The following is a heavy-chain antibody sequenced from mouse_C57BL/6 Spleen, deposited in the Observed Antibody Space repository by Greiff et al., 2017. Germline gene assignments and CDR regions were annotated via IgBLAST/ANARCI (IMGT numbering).Heavy chain of an antibody. CDR3: ARAHDGYYWFAD. CDR1: GFNIKDYY. D-gene: IGHD2-3*01. Sequence: VQLQQSGAELVKPGASVKLSCTASGFNIKDYYMHWVKQRTEQGLEWIGRIDPEDGETKYAPTVQGKATITADTSSNTAYLQLSSLTSEDTAVYYCARAHDGYYWFADWGKGTLVTVSA. J-gene: IGHJ3*01. V-gene: IGHV14-2*01. CDR2: IDPEDGET.